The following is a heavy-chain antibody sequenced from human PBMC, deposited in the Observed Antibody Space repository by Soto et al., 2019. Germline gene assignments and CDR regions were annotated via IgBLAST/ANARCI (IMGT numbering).Heavy chain of an antibody. CDR3: ARGKYYYDSSGYVY. Sequence: EVQLVESGGGLVQPGGSLRLSCAASGFTFSSYSMNWVRQAPGKGLEWASYISSSGSTIYYADSVKGRFTSSRDNAKNSLYLQMNSLRAEDTAVYYCARGKYYYDSSGYVYWGQGTLVTVSS. CDR2: ISSSGSTI. CDR1: GFTFSSYS. J-gene: IGHJ4*02. D-gene: IGHD3-22*01. V-gene: IGHV3-48*01.